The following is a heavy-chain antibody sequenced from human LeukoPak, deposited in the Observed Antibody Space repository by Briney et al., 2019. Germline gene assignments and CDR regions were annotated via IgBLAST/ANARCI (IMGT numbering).Heavy chain of an antibody. CDR1: GFTFSSYS. Sequence: PGGSLRLSWGASGFTFSSYSMNWVRQAPGKGLGWVSYISSSSSTIYYADSVKGRFTISRDNAKNSLYLQMNSLRAEDTAVYYCAREEYYYDSSGYYLPYYFDYWGQGTLVTVSS. CDR3: AREEYYYDSSGYYLPYYFDY. D-gene: IGHD3-22*01. J-gene: IGHJ4*02. CDR2: ISSSSSTI. V-gene: IGHV3-48*01.